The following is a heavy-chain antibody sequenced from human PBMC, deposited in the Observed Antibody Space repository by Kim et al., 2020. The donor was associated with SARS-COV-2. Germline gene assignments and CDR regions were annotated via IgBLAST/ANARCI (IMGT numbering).Heavy chain of an antibody. CDR3: ATDQAHWLAARY. CDR1: GFTFSNYA. J-gene: IGHJ4*03. V-gene: IGHV3-30*04. D-gene: IGHD6-19*01. CDR2: ISYDGTKK. Sequence: GGSLRLSCAASGFTFSNYALHWVLQAPGKGLEWVSVISYDGTKKYYADSVRGRFTISRDNSKDTRYLHMNSLRIDDTAVYYCATDQAHWLAARY.